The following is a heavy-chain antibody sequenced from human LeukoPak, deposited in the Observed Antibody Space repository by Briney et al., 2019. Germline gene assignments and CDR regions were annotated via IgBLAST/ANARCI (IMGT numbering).Heavy chain of an antibody. CDR3: ARVTVPGAIAY. CDR2: INPNSGDT. J-gene: IGHJ4*02. V-gene: IGHV1-2*02. CDR1: GYTFTGHY. D-gene: IGHD6-19*01. Sequence: ASVKVSCKTSGYTFTGHYMHWVRQAPGQGLEWMGWINPNSGDTNNAQKYQGRVTMTRDTSISTAFMELSRLRSDDTAVYYCARVTVPGAIAYWGQGTLVTVSS.